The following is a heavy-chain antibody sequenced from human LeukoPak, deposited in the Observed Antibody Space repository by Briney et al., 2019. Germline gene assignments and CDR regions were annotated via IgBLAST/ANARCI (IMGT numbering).Heavy chain of an antibody. CDR3: ARDVSYGYYYAYYFDY. CDR1: GFTFRSYW. V-gene: IGHV3-7*01. J-gene: IGHJ4*02. CDR2: IKQDGSEK. D-gene: IGHD3-22*01. Sequence: GGSLRLSXAASGFTFRSYWMSWVRQAPGKGLEWVANIKQDGSEKYYVDSVKGRFTISRDNAKNSLYLQMNSLRAEDTAVYYCARDVSYGYYYAYYFDYWGQGTLVTVSS.